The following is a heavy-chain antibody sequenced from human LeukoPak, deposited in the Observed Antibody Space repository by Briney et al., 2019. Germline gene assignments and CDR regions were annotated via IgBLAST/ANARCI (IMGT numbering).Heavy chain of an antibody. Sequence: SETLSLTCTVSGGSISSYCWSWIRHPPGKGMEWIGFIYYSGSNNYNSSLRTGVTISVEMYKNQFSLKLSSVAAADTAVYYWARARSGWWDPFDYWGQGTLVTVSS. CDR1: GGSISSYC. CDR2: IYYSGSN. D-gene: IGHD6-19*01. V-gene: IGHV4-59*01. CDR3: ARARSGWWDPFDY. J-gene: IGHJ4*02.